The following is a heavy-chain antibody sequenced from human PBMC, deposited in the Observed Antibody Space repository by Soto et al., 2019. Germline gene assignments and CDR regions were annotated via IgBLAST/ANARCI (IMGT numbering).Heavy chain of an antibody. D-gene: IGHD6-13*01. CDR3: ARDRRGQQLGDYYYYGMDV. Sequence: GGSLRLSCAASGFTVSSNYMSWVRQAPGKGLEWVSVIYSGGSTYYADSVKGRFTISRDNSKNTLNLQMNSLRAEDTAVYYCARDRRGQQLGDYYYYGMDVWGQGTTVTVSS. CDR1: GFTVSSNY. CDR2: IYSGGST. J-gene: IGHJ6*02. V-gene: IGHV3-53*01.